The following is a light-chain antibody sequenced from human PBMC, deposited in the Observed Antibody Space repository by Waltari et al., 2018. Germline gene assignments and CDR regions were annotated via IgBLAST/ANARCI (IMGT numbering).Light chain of an antibody. J-gene: IGKJ1*01. CDR1: QSISTY. Sequence: DIQMSQSPSSLSASVGDRVTITCRASQSISTYLNWYQQKSGKAPKLLIYAASTLQSGVPSRFSGTGSGTVFTLTISSLQPEDFATYYCQQSSNTPPWTFGQGTKVEIK. CDR3: QQSSNTPPWT. V-gene: IGKV1-39*01. CDR2: AAS.